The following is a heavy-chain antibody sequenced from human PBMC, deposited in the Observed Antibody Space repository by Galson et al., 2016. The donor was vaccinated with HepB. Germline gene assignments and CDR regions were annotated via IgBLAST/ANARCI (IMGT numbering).Heavy chain of an antibody. J-gene: IGHJ3*02. Sequence: SLRLSCAASGFAFSNYGMHWVRQTPDKGLEWVAIVWYDGETKYYGYSVKGRYTISSDNYKNTLYLQMNSLRVEDTAVSYCAREGGDGDVHDAFNMWGQGTMVTVSS. CDR3: AREGGDGDVHDAFNM. CDR2: VWYDGETK. D-gene: IGHD4-17*01. CDR1: GFAFSNYG. V-gene: IGHV3-33*01.